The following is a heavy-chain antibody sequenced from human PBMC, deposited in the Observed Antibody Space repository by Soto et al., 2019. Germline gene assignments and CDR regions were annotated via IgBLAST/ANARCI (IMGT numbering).Heavy chain of an antibody. D-gene: IGHD3-22*01. CDR1: GFTFSSCG. CDR3: AKEWVYDSSGWSFDY. CDR2: ISNDGSNK. J-gene: IGHJ4*02. V-gene: IGHV3-30*18. Sequence: QVQLVESGGGVVQPGRSLRLSCAASGFTFSSCGMHWVRQAPGKGLEWVAVISNDGSNKYYADSVKGRFTISRDNSKNTLYLQVKSLSAEDTAVYYCAKEWVYDSSGWSFDYWGQGTLVTVSS.